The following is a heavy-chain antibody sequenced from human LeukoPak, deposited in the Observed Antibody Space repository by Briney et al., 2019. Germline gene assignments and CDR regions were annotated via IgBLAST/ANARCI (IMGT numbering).Heavy chain of an antibody. CDR2: IDWDDDK. V-gene: IGHV2-70*12. Sequence: SGPTLVNPTQTLTLTCTFSGFSLSTSGMRVSWIRQPPGKALEWLARIDWDDDKFYSTSLKTRLTISKDTSKNQVVLRMTNMDPVDTATYFCVHRPMVVKYYFDYWGQGTLVTVSS. CDR3: VHRPMVVKYYFDY. J-gene: IGHJ4*02. CDR1: GFSLSTSGMR. D-gene: IGHD2-21*01.